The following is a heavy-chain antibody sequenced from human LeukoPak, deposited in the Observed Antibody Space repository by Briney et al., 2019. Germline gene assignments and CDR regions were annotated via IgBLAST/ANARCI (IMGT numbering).Heavy chain of an antibody. Sequence: ASVKVSCKASGYTFTSYDINWVRQATGQGLEWMGWMNPNSGNTGYAQKFQGRVTMTRNTSISTVYMELSSLRSEDTAVYYCARDTPRLRGVIRYWGQGTLVTVSS. V-gene: IGHV1-8*01. CDR2: MNPNSGNT. CDR3: ARDTPRLRGVIRY. J-gene: IGHJ4*02. CDR1: GYTFTSYD. D-gene: IGHD3-10*01.